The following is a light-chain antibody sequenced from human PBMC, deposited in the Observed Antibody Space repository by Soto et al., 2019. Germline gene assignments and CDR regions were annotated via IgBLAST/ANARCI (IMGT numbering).Light chain of an antibody. V-gene: IGLV2-14*01. Sequence: QSALTQPASVSGSPGQSITISCTGASSDVGAFNYVSWYQQHPGKAPKLLIYEVSNRPSGLSNRFSGSKSGNTASLTISGLQAEDEADYYCSSYTSSTTRVFGGGTRSPS. CDR2: EVS. CDR3: SSYTSSTTRV. CDR1: SSDVGAFNY. J-gene: IGLJ2*01.